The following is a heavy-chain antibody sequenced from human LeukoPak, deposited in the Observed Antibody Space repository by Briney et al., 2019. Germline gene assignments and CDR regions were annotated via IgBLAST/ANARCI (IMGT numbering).Heavy chain of an antibody. Sequence: GGSLRLSCAASGSTLRNNIMTWVRQAPGKGLEWVSSLSFIDDSTYYADSVKGRFTISRDTSKNTLFLQMNSLIPEDTGVYYCGREGYTSGYAGAFDTWGQGTMVTVSS. D-gene: IGHD2-2*01. J-gene: IGHJ3*02. CDR2: LSFIDDST. CDR3: GREGYTSGYAGAFDT. CDR1: GSTLRNNI. V-gene: IGHV3-23*01.